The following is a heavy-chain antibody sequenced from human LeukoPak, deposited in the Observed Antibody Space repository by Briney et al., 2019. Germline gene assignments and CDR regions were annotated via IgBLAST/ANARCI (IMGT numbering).Heavy chain of an antibody. D-gene: IGHD5-24*01. CDR3: ARDYKYALDN. J-gene: IGHJ4*02. Sequence: GGSLRLSCAASGFTFSDYTMNWVRQAPGKGLEWISYIGIDSGNTNYADSVKGRFTISGDKAKTSLYLQMNSLRVEDTAVYYCARDYKYALDNWGQGTLVTVSS. CDR1: GFTFSDYT. CDR2: IGIDSGNT. V-gene: IGHV3-48*01.